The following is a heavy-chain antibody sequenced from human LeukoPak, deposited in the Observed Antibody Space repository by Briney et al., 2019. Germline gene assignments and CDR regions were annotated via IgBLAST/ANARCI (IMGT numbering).Heavy chain of an antibody. CDR1: GGSISSYY. CDR2: IYTSGST. V-gene: IGHV4-4*07. CDR3: ARDNWLDPLYGMDV. D-gene: IGHD1-20*01. Sequence: SETLSLTCTVSGGSISSYYWSWIRQPAGKGLEWIGRIYTSGSTNYNTSLKSQVTMSVDTSKNQFSLKLSSVTAADTAVYYCARDNWLDPLYGMDVWGQGTTVTVSS. J-gene: IGHJ6*02.